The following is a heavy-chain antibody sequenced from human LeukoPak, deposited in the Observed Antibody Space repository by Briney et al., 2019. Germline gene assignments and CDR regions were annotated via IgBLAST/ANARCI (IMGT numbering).Heavy chain of an antibody. J-gene: IGHJ4*02. Sequence: SETLSLTCAIYSESFSGYFWSWIRQPPGKGLEWIGEINYSGSTYYNASLKSQVSISIDTSKNQFSLKLTSVTAADTAVYYCARQTGSGLFILPGGQGTLVTVSS. CDR1: SESFSGYF. D-gene: IGHD3/OR15-3a*01. CDR2: INYSGST. V-gene: IGHV4-34*01. CDR3: ARQTGSGLFILP.